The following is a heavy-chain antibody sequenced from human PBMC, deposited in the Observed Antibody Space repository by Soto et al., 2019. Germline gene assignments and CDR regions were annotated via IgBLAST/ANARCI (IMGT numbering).Heavy chain of an antibody. Sequence: GGSLRLSCAASGFTFSNYAMSWVRQAPGKGLEWVSGISGSDGTTYYADSVKGRFTISRDNSKNTLFLQMNSLRAEDSALYYCAKDLRGFSSSLPPVFDYWGQGTLVTVSS. V-gene: IGHV3-23*01. J-gene: IGHJ4*02. CDR2: ISGSDGTT. CDR3: AKDLRGFSSSLPPVFDY. CDR1: GFTFSNYA. D-gene: IGHD6-13*01.